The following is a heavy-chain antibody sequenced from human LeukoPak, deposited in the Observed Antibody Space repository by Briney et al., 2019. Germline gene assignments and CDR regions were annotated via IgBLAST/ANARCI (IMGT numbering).Heavy chain of an antibody. CDR3: ARVRDLYSSSHFDY. V-gene: IGHV1-18*01. CDR2: ISAYNGNT. D-gene: IGHD6-6*01. J-gene: IGHJ4*02. Sequence: ASVKVSCKASGYTFTSYGISWVRQAPGQGLEWMGWISAYNGNTNYAQKLQGRVTMTTDTSTSTAYMELRSLRSDDTAVYYCARVRDLYSSSHFDYWGQGTLVTVSS. CDR1: GYTFTSYG.